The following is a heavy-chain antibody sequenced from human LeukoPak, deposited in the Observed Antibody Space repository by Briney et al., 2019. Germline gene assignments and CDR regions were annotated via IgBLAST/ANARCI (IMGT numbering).Heavy chain of an antibody. CDR2: IYYSGST. CDR1: GGSISSGGYY. D-gene: IGHD2-2*01. Sequence: SETLSLTCTVSGGSISSGGYYWSWIRRHPGKGLEWIGYIYYSGSTYYNPSLKSRVTISVDTSKNQFSLKLSSVTAADTAVYYCARAPAVGVPAANGGLYYFDYWGQGTLVTVSS. J-gene: IGHJ4*02. CDR3: ARAPAVGVPAANGGLYYFDY. V-gene: IGHV4-31*03.